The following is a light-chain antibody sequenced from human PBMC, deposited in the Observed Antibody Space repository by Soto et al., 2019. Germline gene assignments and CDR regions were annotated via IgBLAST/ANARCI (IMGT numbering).Light chain of an antibody. CDR1: SSDIGAYNY. CDR2: EVS. J-gene: IGLJ3*02. Sequence: QSALTQPPSASGSPGQSVTISCTGISSDIGAYNYVSWYQQHPGKAPKLMIHEVSKRPSGVPDRFSGSKSGNTASLTVSGLQGEDEADYYCSSYAGSNDPWVFGGGTKLTVL. CDR3: SSYAGSNDPWV. V-gene: IGLV2-8*01.